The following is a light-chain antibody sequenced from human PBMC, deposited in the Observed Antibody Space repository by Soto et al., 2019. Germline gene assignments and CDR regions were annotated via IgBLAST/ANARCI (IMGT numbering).Light chain of an antibody. Sequence: EIVMTQSPAILSVSPGGRATLSCRASQSVSSSLAWYQQKPGQAPRLLIYGASTRATGIPARFSGSGSGTEFTLTISRLQSEDFAVYYCQQYYNWPPLTFGGGTKVEIK. J-gene: IGKJ4*01. V-gene: IGKV3-15*01. CDR3: QQYYNWPPLT. CDR2: GAS. CDR1: QSVSSS.